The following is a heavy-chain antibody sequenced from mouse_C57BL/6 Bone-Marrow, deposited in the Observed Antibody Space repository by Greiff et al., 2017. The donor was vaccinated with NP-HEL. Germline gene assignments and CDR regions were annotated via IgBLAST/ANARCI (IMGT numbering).Heavy chain of an antibody. D-gene: IGHD2-12*01. V-gene: IGHV1-55*01. CDR2: IYPGSGST. CDR3: ARGGSIRRAWFAY. J-gene: IGHJ3*01. Sequence: QVQLQQPGAELVKPGASVKMSCKASGYTFTSYWITWVKQRPGQGLEWIGDIYPGSGSTNYNEKFKSKATLTVDTSSSTAYMQLSSLTSEDSAVYYCARGGSIRRAWFAYWGQGTLVTVSA. CDR1: GYTFTSYW.